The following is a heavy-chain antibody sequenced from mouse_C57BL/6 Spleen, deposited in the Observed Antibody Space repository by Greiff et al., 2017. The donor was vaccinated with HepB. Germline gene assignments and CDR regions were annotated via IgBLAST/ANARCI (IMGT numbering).Heavy chain of an antibody. CDR2: INPSSGYT. V-gene: IGHV1-7*01. D-gene: IGHD4-1*01. CDR3: ARSGTGTGYFDV. CDR1: GYTFTSYW. J-gene: IGHJ1*03. Sequence: QVQLQQSGAELAKPGATVKMSCKASGYTFTSYWMHWVKQRPGQGLEWIGYINPSSGYTKYNQKFKDKATMTADKSSSTAYMQLSSLTYEDSAVYYCARSGTGTGYFDVWGTGTTVTVSS.